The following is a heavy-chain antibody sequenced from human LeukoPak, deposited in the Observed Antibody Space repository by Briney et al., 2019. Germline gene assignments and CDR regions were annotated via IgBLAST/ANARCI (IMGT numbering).Heavy chain of an antibody. D-gene: IGHD3-22*01. J-gene: IGHJ4*02. CDR2: INPNSGGT. V-gene: IGHV1-2*02. CDR1: GYTFTGYY. Sequence: ASVKVSCKASGYTFTGYYMHWVRQAPGQGLEWMGWINPNSGGTNYAQKFQGRVTMTRDTSISTAYMELSRLRPDDTAVYYCARVLITMIVVDYFDYWGQGTLVTVSS. CDR3: ARVLITMIVVDYFDY.